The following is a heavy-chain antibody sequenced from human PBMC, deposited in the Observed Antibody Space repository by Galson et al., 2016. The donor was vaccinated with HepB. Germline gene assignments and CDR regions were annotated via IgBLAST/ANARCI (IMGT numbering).Heavy chain of an antibody. Sequence: SVKVSCKASGYTFTTYDINWVRQATGQGLEWLGWMNPNSGDTGYALKFQGRVTMTRDTSISTAYMELSSLRSEDTAVYYCARDRVDTALDNYYGLDVWGPGTTVTVSS. CDR2: MNPNSGDT. V-gene: IGHV1-8*01. CDR1: GYTFTTYD. D-gene: IGHD5-18*01. J-gene: IGHJ6*02. CDR3: ARDRVDTALDNYYGLDV.